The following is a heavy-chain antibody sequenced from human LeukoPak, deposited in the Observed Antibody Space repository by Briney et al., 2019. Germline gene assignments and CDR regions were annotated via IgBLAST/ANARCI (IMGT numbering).Heavy chain of an antibody. CDR3: ARSTVTTEY. J-gene: IGHJ4*02. CDR2: IYYSGST. D-gene: IGHD4-17*01. CDR1: GGSFSSYY. Sequence: SETLSLTCAVYGGSFSSYYWGWIRQPPGKGLEWIGSIYYSGSTYYNPSLKSRVTISVDTSKNQFSLKLSSVTAADTAVYYCARSTVTTEYWGQGTLVTVSS. V-gene: IGHV4-39*01.